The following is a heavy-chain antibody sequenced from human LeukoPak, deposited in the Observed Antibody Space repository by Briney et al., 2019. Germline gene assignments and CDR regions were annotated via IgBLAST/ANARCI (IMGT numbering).Heavy chain of an antibody. CDR2: IKKDGSEK. CDR3: ARVQLVDYYYYSYMDV. J-gene: IGHJ6*03. D-gene: IGHD6-6*01. Sequence: PGGSLRLSCAASGFTFSSYWMSWVRQAPGKGLEWVANIKKDGSEKYYVDSVKGRFTISRDNAKTSLYLQMNSLRAEDTAVYYCARVQLVDYYYYSYMDVWGKGTTVTVSS. CDR1: GFTFSSYW. V-gene: IGHV3-7*01.